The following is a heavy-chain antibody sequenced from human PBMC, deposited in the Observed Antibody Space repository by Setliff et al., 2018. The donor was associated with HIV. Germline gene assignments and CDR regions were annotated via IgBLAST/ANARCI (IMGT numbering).Heavy chain of an antibody. D-gene: IGHD3-22*01. CDR3: ARGLSFYDPGWFDY. Sequence: NPSETLSLTCTVSGASISSYYWNWIRQPPGKGLEWIGFIFASGDTKYNPSLQSRVSMSIDTSKNQFSLRLTSVTAADTAVYYCARGLSFYDPGWFDYWGQGTLVTVSS. CDR1: GASISSYY. J-gene: IGHJ4*02. CDR2: IFASGDT. V-gene: IGHV4-4*09.